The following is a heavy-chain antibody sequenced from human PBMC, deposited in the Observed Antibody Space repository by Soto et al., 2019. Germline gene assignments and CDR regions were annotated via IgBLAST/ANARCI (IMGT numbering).Heavy chain of an antibody. CDR1: GFTFSSYG. Sequence: GGSLRLSCAALGFTFSSYGMHWVRQAPGKGLEWVALISYDGRNKFYADSVRGRFAISRDNAKSILYLQMDSLRADDTSFYFCARDKFSDIVATNRYYYGMDVWGQGTTVTVSS. CDR3: ARDKFSDIVATNRYYYGMDV. D-gene: IGHD5-12*01. V-gene: IGHV3-30*03. CDR2: ISYDGRNK. J-gene: IGHJ6*02.